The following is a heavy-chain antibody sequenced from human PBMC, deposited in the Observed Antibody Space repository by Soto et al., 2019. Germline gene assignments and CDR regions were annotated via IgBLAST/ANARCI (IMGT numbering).Heavy chain of an antibody. Sequence: ASVKVSCKASGGTFSSYAISWVRQAPGQGLEWMGWISAYNGNTNYAQKLQGRVTMTTDTSTSTAYMELRSLRSDDTAVYYCARVFGGVAVAGTLGYWGQGTLVTVPS. V-gene: IGHV1-18*01. J-gene: IGHJ4*02. CDR1: GGTFSSYA. D-gene: IGHD6-19*01. CDR2: ISAYNGNT. CDR3: ARVFGGVAVAGTLGY.